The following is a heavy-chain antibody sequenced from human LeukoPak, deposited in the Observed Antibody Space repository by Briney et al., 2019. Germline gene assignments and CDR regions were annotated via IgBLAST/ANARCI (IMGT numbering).Heavy chain of an antibody. D-gene: IGHD1-26*01. CDR2: IYYSGST. CDR1: GGSISSGDYY. V-gene: IGHV4-30-4*01. Sequence: SETLCLTCTVSGGSISSGDYYWSWIRQPPGKGLEWIGYIYYSGSTYYNPSLKSRVTISVDTSKNQFSLKLSSVTAADTAVYYCARGSGSYPPAGMLDYWGQGTLVTVSS. CDR3: ARGSGSYPPAGMLDY. J-gene: IGHJ4*02.